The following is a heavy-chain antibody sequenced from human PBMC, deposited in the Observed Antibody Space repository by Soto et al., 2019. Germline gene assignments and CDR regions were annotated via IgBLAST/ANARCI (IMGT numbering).Heavy chain of an antibody. CDR2: ISYDGTNK. J-gene: IGHJ4*02. Sequence: LRLSCAASGFTFTNYGIHWFRQAPGKGLEWAAFISYDGTNKYYADSVKGRFTISTDISRNTLYLQMNSLRDEDTAVYYCARAGFAMATSDSWGQGTLVTVSS. CDR1: GFTFTNYG. V-gene: IGHV3-30*03. CDR3: ARAGFAMATSDS. D-gene: IGHD5-18*01.